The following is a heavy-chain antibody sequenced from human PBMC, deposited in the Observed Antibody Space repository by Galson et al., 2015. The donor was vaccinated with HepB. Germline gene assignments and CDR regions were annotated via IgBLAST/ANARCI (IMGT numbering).Heavy chain of an antibody. D-gene: IGHD6-19*01. Sequence: SLRLSCAASGFTFSSYSMNWVREAPGKGLEWVSSISSSSSYIYYADSVKGRFTISRDNAKNSLYLQMNSLRAEDTAVYYCARDPVAVAGTDYYYGMDVWGQGTTVTVSS. CDR2: ISSSSSYI. J-gene: IGHJ6*02. CDR3: ARDPVAVAGTDYYYGMDV. V-gene: IGHV3-21*01. CDR1: GFTFSSYS.